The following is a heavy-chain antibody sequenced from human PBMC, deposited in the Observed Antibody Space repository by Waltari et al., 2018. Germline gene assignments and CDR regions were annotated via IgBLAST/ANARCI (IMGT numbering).Heavy chain of an antibody. CDR1: GGSVSRGSDS. D-gene: IGHD6-19*01. CDR2: IYTRGST. Sequence: QVQLQESGPGLVKPSQTLSLTCTVSGGSVSRGSDSWSWIWQPAGKGLEWVGHIYTRGSTTDNPSLKSRVTISRDTSKNQFYLELRSMTAADTAVYYCARSPTGWGYFDHWGQATLVTVSS. V-gene: IGHV4-61*09. J-gene: IGHJ4*02. CDR3: ARSPTGWGYFDH.